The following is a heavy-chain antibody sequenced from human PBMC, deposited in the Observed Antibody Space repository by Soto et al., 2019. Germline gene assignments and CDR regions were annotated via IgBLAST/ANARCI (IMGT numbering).Heavy chain of an antibody. CDR1: GGSIRGGDYY. Sequence: PSETLSLTCTVSGGSIRGGDYYWSWIRQHPGKGLERIGHISYSGSTSYNPSLKSRITMSVDTSKNQFSLRLRSVTAADTAVYYCARRYGSIWNWFDPWGQGTLVTVSS. D-gene: IGHD6-13*01. CDR2: ISYSGST. CDR3: ARRYGSIWNWFDP. J-gene: IGHJ5*02. V-gene: IGHV4-31*03.